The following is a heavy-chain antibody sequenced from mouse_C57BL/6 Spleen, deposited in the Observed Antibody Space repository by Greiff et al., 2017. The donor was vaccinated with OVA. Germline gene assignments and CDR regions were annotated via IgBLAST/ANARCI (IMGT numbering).Heavy chain of an antibody. D-gene: IGHD1-1*01. V-gene: IGHV8-8*01. J-gene: IGHJ2*01. CDR2: IWWDDDK. CDR1: GFSLSTFGMG. CDR3: ARMRGQFTTVVATGYFDY. Sequence: LQQSGPGILQPSQTLSLTCSFSGFSLSTFGMGVGWIRQPSGKGLEWLAHIWWDDDKYYNPALKSRLTISKDTSKNQVFLKIANVDTADTATYYCARMRGQFTTVVATGYFDYWGQGTTLTVSS.